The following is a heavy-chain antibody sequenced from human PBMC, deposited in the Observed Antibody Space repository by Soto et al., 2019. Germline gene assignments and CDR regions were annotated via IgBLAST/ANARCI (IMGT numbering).Heavy chain of an antibody. D-gene: IGHD1-26*01. V-gene: IGHV4-39*01. J-gene: IGHJ5*01. CDR2: VFSSWIT. CDR1: GFSISSSSYY. Sequence: ETLSLTCPASGFSISSSSYYWGWIRQPPGKGLEWIGSVFSSWITYYNPSLKSRVIISVDTSKNQFSLRLYSATAADTAVYYCARLNSGSPGFDSWGQGTLVTVYS. CDR3: ARLNSGSPGFDS.